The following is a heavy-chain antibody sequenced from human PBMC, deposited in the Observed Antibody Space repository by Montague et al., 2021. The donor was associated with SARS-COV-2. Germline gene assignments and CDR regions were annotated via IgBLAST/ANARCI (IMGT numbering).Heavy chain of an antibody. J-gene: IGHJ5*02. CDR3: TADFSDTAEQMAQTDL. Sequence: SLRLSCAASGFTFSSAWMTWVRQSPGKGLEWVGRIKSKAVGGAIQYATSVKGRFTISRDDSKNTLYLQMDSLTTEDTAVYYCTADFSDTAEQMAQTDLWGQGTLVTVSS. V-gene: IGHV3-15*01. CDR2: IKSKAVGGAI. D-gene: IGHD5-24*01. CDR1: GFTFSSAW.